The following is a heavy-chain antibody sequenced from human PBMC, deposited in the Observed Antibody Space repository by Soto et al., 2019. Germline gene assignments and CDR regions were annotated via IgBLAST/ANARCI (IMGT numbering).Heavy chain of an antibody. D-gene: IGHD5-12*01. Sequence: EVQLVESGGGLVKPGRSLRLSCAASGFTFSSYNMNWVRQAPGKGLEWVSSISSSSSYIYYADSVKGRFTISRDNAKNSLYLQMNSLRSEHTAVYCCASSRRDGYNNYFYYYGMDLWGQGTPVTVSS. CDR2: ISSSSSYI. J-gene: IGHJ6*02. CDR3: ASSRRDGYNNYFYYYGMDL. V-gene: IGHV3-21*01. CDR1: GFTFSSYN.